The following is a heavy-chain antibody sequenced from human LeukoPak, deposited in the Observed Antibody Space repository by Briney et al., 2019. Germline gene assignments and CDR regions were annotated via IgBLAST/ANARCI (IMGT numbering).Heavy chain of an antibody. D-gene: IGHD3-3*01. V-gene: IGHV4-38-2*02. CDR2: IYYSGST. J-gene: IGHJ4*02. CDR1: GYSISSGYY. CDR3: ASSLTIFGVVPFDY. Sequence: PSETLSLTCTVSGYSISSGYYWGWIRQPPGKGLEWIGSIYYSGSTYYNPSLKSRVTISLDTSKNHFSLKLSSVTAADTAVYYCASSLTIFGVVPFDYWGQGTLVTVSS.